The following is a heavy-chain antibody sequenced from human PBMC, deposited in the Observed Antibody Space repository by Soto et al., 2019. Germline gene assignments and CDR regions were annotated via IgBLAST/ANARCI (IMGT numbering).Heavy chain of an antibody. Sequence: QVQLVESGGGVVQPGRSLRLSCAASGFTFSSYGMHWVRQAPGKGLEWVAVISYDGSNKYYADSVKGRFTISRDNSKNTLYLQMNSLRAEDTAVYYCAKVYYDSSGYHLSIDYWGQGTLVTVSS. CDR3: AKVYYDSSGYHLSIDY. CDR2: ISYDGSNK. CDR1: GFTFSSYG. D-gene: IGHD3-22*01. J-gene: IGHJ4*02. V-gene: IGHV3-30*18.